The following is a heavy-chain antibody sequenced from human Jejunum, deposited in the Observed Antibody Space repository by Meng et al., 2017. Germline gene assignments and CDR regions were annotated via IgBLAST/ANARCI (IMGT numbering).Heavy chain of an antibody. CDR1: GLIFSRYS. J-gene: IGHJ4*02. CDR2: ISLSGDST. Sequence: EDQLGGVAGGFVKPGGSLRISCAASGLIFSRYSMKWVRRAPGKGLEWVSTISLSGDSTKYADSVKGRFTISRDNSKNTLYLQMNSLRAEDTAVYFCAKPYGSGDFDSWGQGTLVTVSS. CDR3: AKPYGSGDFDS. D-gene: IGHD3-10*01. V-gene: IGHV3-23*04.